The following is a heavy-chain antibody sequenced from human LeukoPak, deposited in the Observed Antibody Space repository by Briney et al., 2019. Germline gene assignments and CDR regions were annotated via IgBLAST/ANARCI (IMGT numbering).Heavy chain of an antibody. J-gene: IGHJ4*02. V-gene: IGHV4-34*01. CDR1: GGSFSGYY. Sequence: SETLPLTCAVYGGSFSGYYWSWIRQPPGKGLEWIGEINHSGSTNYNPSLKSRVTISVDTSKNQFSLKLSSVTAADTAVYYCARARNYDFWSGYLYYFDYWGQGTLVTVSS. CDR3: ARARNYDFWSGYLYYFDY. D-gene: IGHD3-3*01. CDR2: INHSGST.